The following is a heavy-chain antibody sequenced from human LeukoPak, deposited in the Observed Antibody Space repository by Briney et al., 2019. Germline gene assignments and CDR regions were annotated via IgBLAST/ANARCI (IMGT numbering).Heavy chain of an antibody. Sequence: GRSLRLSCAASGFTFSTYWMHWVRQARGKGLVWVSRIKSDGSTNYADSVKGRFTISRDNANNTLSLQMNSLRPEDTGVYYCARAPSEIGGYYPEYFRHWGQGTLVTVSS. CDR3: ARAPSEIGGYYPEYFRH. CDR1: GFTFSTYW. J-gene: IGHJ1*01. CDR2: IKSDGST. V-gene: IGHV3-74*01. D-gene: IGHD3-22*01.